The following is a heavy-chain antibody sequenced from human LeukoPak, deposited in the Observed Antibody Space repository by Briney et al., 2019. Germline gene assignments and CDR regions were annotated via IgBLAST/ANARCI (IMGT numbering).Heavy chain of an antibody. V-gene: IGHV4-61*05. D-gene: IGHD6-6*01. CDR3: ARGGRVAPGRIAARPQDYYYYYYMDV. Sequence: PSETLSLTCTVSGVSISSSNSYWGWIRQPPGKGLEWIGYIYYSGSTNYNPSLKSRVTISVDTSKNQFSLQLNSVTPEDTAVYYCARGGRVAPGRIAARPQDYYYYYYMDVWGKGTTVTVSS. CDR2: IYYSGST. CDR1: GVSISSSNSY. J-gene: IGHJ6*03.